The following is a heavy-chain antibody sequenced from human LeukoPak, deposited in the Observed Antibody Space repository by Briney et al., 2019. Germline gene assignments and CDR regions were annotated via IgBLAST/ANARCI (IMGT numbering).Heavy chain of an antibody. V-gene: IGHV4-59*01. J-gene: IGHJ2*01. CDR3: GRGTGGWYFDL. CDR1: GGSISSYY. D-gene: IGHD1/OR15-1a*01. Sequence: KTSETLSLTCTVYGGSISSYYWSWIRQPPGKGLEWIGYIYYSGSTNYNPSLKSRVTISIDTSKNQFSLKLTSVTAADTAVYYCGRGTGGWYFDLWGRGTLVTVSS. CDR2: IYYSGST.